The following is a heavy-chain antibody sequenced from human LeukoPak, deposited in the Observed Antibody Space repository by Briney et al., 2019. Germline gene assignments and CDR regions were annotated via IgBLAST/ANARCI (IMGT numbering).Heavy chain of an antibody. CDR2: IIPIFGTA. D-gene: IGHD5-12*01. CDR3: ARGQRGYSGYLDAFEI. J-gene: IGHJ3*02. CDR1: GYTFTSYG. Sequence: GVSVKVSCKASGYTFTSYGISWVRQAPGQGLEWMGGIIPIFGTANYAQKFQGRVTITADESTSTAYMELSSLRSEDTAVYYCARGQRGYSGYLDAFEIWGQGTMVTVSS. V-gene: IGHV1-69*13.